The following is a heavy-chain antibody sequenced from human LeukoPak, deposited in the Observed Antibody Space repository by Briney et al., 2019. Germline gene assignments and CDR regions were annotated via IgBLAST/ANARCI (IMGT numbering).Heavy chain of an antibody. CDR2: IYYSGTT. CDR1: GGSISSSPYY. V-gene: IGHV4-39*01. CDR3: ARQTGSGLFILP. J-gene: IGHJ4*02. Sequence: PSETLSLTCTVSGGSISSSPYYWGWIRQPPGKGLEWIGSIYYSGTTHYNPSLESRVTISVDTSKNQFSLRLTSVTAADTAVYYCARQTGSGLFILPGGQGTLVTVSS. D-gene: IGHD3/OR15-3a*01.